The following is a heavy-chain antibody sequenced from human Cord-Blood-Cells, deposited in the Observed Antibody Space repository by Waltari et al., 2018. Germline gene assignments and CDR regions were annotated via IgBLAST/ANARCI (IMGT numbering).Heavy chain of an antibody. J-gene: IGHJ3*02. CDR2: LYYSGST. V-gene: IGHV4-59*01. Sequence: QVQLQASGPGLVKPPETLSLTCTVSGGSISSYYWSWIRQPPGKGREWIGYLYYSGSTKYNPTLKSRVTISVDTSKNQFALKLSAVTAADTAVYYCARDRGGDDAFDIRGQGTMVTVSS. D-gene: IGHD7-27*01. CDR3: ARDRGGDDAFDI. CDR1: GGSISSYY.